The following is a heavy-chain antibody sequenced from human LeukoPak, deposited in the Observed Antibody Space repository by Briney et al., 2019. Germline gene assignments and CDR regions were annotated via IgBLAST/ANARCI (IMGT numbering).Heavy chain of an antibody. D-gene: IGHD3-10*01. CDR2: ISAYNGNT. Sequence: ASVKVSCKASGYTFTSYGISWVRQAPGQGLEWMGWISAYNGNTNYAQKLQGRVTMTTDTSTSTAYMELRSLRSDDTAVYYCASGSGSYSSRGDAFDIWGQGTMVTVSS. CDR3: ASGSGSYSSRGDAFDI. CDR1: GYTFTSYG. J-gene: IGHJ3*02. V-gene: IGHV1-18*01.